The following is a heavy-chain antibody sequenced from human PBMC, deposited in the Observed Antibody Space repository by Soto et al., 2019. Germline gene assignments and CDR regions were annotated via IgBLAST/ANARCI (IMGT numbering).Heavy chain of an antibody. V-gene: IGHV4-59*01. Sequence: SETLSLTCTVSDGSLSSYYWSWIRQSPGKGLEWIGYIHDSGSTNFNPSLKSRVTMSVDTSKNQFSLKVSSVSAADTAAYYCARVDYDSLTGYYFDYWGQGTLVTVSS. J-gene: IGHJ4*02. CDR3: ARVDYDSLTGYYFDY. D-gene: IGHD3-9*01. CDR1: DGSLSSYY. CDR2: IHDSGST.